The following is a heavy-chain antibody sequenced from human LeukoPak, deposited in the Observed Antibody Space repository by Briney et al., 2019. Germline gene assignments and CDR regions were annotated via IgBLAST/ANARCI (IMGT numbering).Heavy chain of an antibody. D-gene: IGHD3-22*01. CDR3: ARVFRDYYDSSGGDAFEI. CDR1: GFTFSSYG. J-gene: IGHJ3*02. CDR2: ISGSGDAT. Sequence: GGSLRLSCAASGFTFSSYGMSWVRQAPGKGLEWVAAISGSGDATYYADSVKGRFTISRDNPKSTLYLQINSLRAEDTAVYYCARVFRDYYDSSGGDAFEIWGQGTMVTVSS. V-gene: IGHV3-23*01.